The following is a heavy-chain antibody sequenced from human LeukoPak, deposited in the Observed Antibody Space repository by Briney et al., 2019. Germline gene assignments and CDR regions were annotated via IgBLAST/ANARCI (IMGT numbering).Heavy chain of an antibody. CDR3: ARGSRSSSSCYERLNGLDV. CDR2: FHTAGDT. V-gene: IGHV3-13*01. J-gene: IGHJ6*02. Sequence: TGGSLRLSCAASGFTFSNYDMHWVRQATGKGLEWVSAFHTAGDTHYSGSVKGRFATSRENAKNSFYLQMNNLRAGDTAVYYCARGSRSSSSCYERLNGLDVWGQGTPVTVSS. D-gene: IGHD2-2*01. CDR1: GFTFSNYD.